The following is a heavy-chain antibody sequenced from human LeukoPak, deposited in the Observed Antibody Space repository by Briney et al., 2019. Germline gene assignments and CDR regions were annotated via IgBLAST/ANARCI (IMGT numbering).Heavy chain of an antibody. CDR2: IYYSGST. CDR3: ARDLGYYGSGFDAFDI. CDR1: GGSISSYY. V-gene: IGHV4-59*01. D-gene: IGHD3-10*01. Sequence: SETLSLTCTVSGGSISSYYWSWIRQPPGKGLEWIGYIYYSGSTNYNPSLKSRVTISVDTSKNQFSLKLSSVTAADTAVYYCARDLGYYGSGFDAFDIWGQGTMVTVSS. J-gene: IGHJ3*02.